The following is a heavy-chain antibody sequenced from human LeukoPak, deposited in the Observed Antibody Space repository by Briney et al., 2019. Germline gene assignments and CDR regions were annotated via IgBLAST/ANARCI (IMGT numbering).Heavy chain of an antibody. V-gene: IGHV1-24*01. CDR2: FDPEDGET. J-gene: IGHJ4*02. D-gene: IGHD2-2*01. Sequence: GASVKVSCKVSGYXLTELSIHWVRQAPGKGLEWMGGFDPEDGETIYAQKFQGRVTMTEDTSTDTAYMELSSLRSEDTAVYYCATDRQLSGQFDYWGQGTLVTVSS. CDR3: ATDRQLSGQFDY. CDR1: GYXLTELS.